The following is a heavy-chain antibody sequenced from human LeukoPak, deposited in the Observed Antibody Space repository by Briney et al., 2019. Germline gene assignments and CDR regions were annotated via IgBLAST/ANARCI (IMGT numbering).Heavy chain of an antibody. J-gene: IGHJ5*02. D-gene: IGHD1-7*01. CDR3: AREGNCDDTPCPLT. V-gene: IGHV4-39*07. CDR1: GGSIRISSYY. Sequence: SETLSLTCTVAGGSIRISSYYWGWIRQPPGKGLEWIASIYYTGSTYYNPSLERRVTISLATSAYHLSLTVTSVTAAAPAVYYFAREGNCDDTPCPLTWGRGTLVSVSS. CDR2: IYYTGST.